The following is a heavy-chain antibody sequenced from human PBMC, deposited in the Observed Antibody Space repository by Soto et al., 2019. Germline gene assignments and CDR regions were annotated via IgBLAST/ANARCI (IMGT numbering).Heavy chain of an antibody. CDR1: EFTVSNNY. J-gene: IGHJ3*01. V-gene: IGHV3-66*01. Sequence: EVQLVESGGGLVQPGGSLRLSCAASEFTVSNNYMSWVRQAPGKGLEWVSLIYSDGSTDYADSVKGRFTISRDNSKNTLYLQMNRLRVEDTAMYYCVRRWWWGQGTVVTVSS. D-gene: IGHD2-15*01. CDR2: IYSDGST. CDR3: VRRWW.